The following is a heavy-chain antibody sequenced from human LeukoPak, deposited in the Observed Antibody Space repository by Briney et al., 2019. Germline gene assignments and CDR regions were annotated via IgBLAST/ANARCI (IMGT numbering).Heavy chain of an antibody. Sequence: GASVKVSCKASGYTFTTYAISWVRQAPGQGLEGMGWISADNANTNYAQNFQGRVTMTTDTSTSTAYMELRSLRSDDTAVYYWARVGSGWIFTGGYFQYWGQGTLVTVSS. V-gene: IGHV1-18*01. J-gene: IGHJ1*01. D-gene: IGHD6-19*01. CDR1: GYTFTTYA. CDR2: ISADNANT. CDR3: ARVGSGWIFTGGYFQY.